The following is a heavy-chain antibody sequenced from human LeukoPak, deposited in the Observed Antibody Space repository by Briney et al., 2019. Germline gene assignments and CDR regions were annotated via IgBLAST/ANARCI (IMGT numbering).Heavy chain of an antibody. CDR2: IYYSGST. CDR3: ATILGAYIFDY. D-gene: IGHD2/OR15-2a*01. Sequence: GWIRQPPGKGLEWIGSIYYSGSTYYNPSLKSRVTISVDTSKNQFSLKLSSVTAADTAVYYCATILGAYIFDYWGQGTLVTVSS. J-gene: IGHJ4*02. V-gene: IGHV4-39*07.